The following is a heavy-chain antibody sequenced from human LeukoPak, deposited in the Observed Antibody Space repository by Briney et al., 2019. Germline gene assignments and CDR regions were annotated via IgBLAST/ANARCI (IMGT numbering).Heavy chain of an antibody. CDR2: INPNSGGT. D-gene: IGHD2-21*01. J-gene: IGHJ4*02. V-gene: IGHV1-2*02. CDR3: ARVRSLFYFDY. Sequence: ASVKVSCKASGYTFTSYYMHWVRQAPGQGLEWMGWINPNSGGTKYALKFQGRVTMTRDTSINTAYMELNWLRSDDTAAYFCARVRSLFYFDYWGQGTLATVSS. CDR1: GYTFTSYY.